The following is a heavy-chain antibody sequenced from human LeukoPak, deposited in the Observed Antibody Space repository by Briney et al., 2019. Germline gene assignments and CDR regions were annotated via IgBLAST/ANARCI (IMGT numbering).Heavy chain of an antibody. CDR3: ARDPPGGRHIDY. V-gene: IGHV1-18*04. Sequence: ASVKVSCKASGYTFTGYYMHWVRQAPGQGLEWMGWISAYNGNTNYAQKLQGRVTMTTDTSTSTAYMELRSLRSDDTAVYYCARDPPGGRHIDYWGQGTLVTVSS. D-gene: IGHD2-15*01. CDR1: GYTFTGYY. CDR2: ISAYNGNT. J-gene: IGHJ4*02.